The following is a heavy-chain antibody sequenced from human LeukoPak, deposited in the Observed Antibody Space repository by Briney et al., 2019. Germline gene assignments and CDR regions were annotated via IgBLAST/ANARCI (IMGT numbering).Heavy chain of an antibody. D-gene: IGHD6-13*01. V-gene: IGHV1-58*01. CDR3: AAGLGIAAAEDY. CDR2: IVVGSGNT. Sequence: SVKVSCKASGFTFTSSAVQWLRQARGQRLEWIGWIVVGSGNTNYAQKFQERVTITRDMSTSTAYMELSSLRSEDTAVYYCAAGLGIAAAEDYWGQGTLVTVSS. CDR1: GFTFTSSA. J-gene: IGHJ4*02.